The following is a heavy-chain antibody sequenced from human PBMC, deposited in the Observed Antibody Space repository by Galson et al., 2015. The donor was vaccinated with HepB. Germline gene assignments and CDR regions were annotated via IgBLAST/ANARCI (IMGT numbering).Heavy chain of an antibody. CDR2: ISAYNGNT. D-gene: IGHD6-13*01. V-gene: IGHV1-18*01. Sequence: SVKVSCKASGYTFTSYGISWVRQAPGQGLEWMGWISAYNGNTNYAQKLQGRVTMTTDTSTSTAYMELRSLRSDDTAVYYCAREPGYSSRVGDKNFDYWGQGTLVTVSS. CDR1: GYTFTSYG. J-gene: IGHJ4*02. CDR3: AREPGYSSRVGDKNFDY.